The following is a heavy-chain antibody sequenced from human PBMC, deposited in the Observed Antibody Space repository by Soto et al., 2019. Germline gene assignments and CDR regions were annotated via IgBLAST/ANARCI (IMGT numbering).Heavy chain of an antibody. Sequence: EESLNSSCKGPGYIFTSYWLRCFRQMAVKVLEWKGIIYPGHSDTRYSPSFQGQVTISADKSISTAYLQWSSLKASDTAMYYCVRGAYYYDSSGYYSHFDYWGQGTLVTVSS. V-gene: IGHV5-51*01. CDR2: IYPGHSDT. J-gene: IGHJ4*02. CDR3: VRGAYYYDSSGYYSHFDY. D-gene: IGHD3-22*01. CDR1: GYIFTSYW.